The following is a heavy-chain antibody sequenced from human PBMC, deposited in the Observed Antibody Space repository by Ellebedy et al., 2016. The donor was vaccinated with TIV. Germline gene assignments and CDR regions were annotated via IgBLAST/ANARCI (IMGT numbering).Heavy chain of an antibody. CDR2: INPKTGDS. J-gene: IGHJ4*02. CDR1: GYSFTAYY. Sequence: AASLKVSCKASGYSFTAYYVHWVRQAPGHGLEWLGWINPKTGDSHYAPKFQGRVTMSTDTSITTVNLELGRVRSDDTAVYYCSRGGSVPASLPSDFWGQGTLVTVSS. D-gene: IGHD2-2*01. CDR3: SRGGSVPASLPSDF. V-gene: IGHV1-2*02.